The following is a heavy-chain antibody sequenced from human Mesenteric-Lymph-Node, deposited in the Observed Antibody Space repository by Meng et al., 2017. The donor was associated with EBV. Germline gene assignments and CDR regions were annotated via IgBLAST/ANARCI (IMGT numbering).Heavy chain of an antibody. CDR2: IYWDDDK. J-gene: IGHJ5*02. CDR1: GFSLSTSGVG. Sequence: QIPLKESGPTLVKPAQTLTLTCTFSGFSLSTSGVGVGWIRQPPGKAPEWLALIYWDDDKRYSPSLKTRLTITKDTSENQVVLTMTNMDPVDAATYYCAHRTSNCFDPWGQGTLVTVSS. CDR3: AHRTSNCFDP. V-gene: IGHV2-5*02.